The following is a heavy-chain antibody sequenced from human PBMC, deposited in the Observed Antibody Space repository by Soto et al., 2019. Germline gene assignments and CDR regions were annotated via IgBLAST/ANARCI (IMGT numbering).Heavy chain of an antibody. D-gene: IGHD1-26*01. CDR2: IYYSGST. CDR3: ARGPPPARDTTRALMFDP. CDR1: CGSISSSSYY. J-gene: IGHJ5*02. V-gene: IGHV4-39*07. Sequence: SETLSLTCTVSCGSISSSSYYWGWIRQPPGKGLEWIGSIYYSGSTYYNPSLKSRVTISVDTSKNQFSLKLSSVTAADTAVYYCARGPPPARDTTRALMFDPWGQGTLVTVSS.